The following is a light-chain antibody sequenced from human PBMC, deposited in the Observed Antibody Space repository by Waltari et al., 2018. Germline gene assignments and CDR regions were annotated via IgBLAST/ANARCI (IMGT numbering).Light chain of an antibody. CDR3: QQYYSAPYT. Sequence: DIVVTQSPESLAVSLGERATIHCTSSQRVLQTSTSRNCFGWLQHKPGRPPKMLFYWASTRESGVPDRFTASGSGTDFTLTITNLQAEDVAIYYCQQYYSAPYTFGQGTRLEI. V-gene: IGKV4-1*01. CDR2: WAS. J-gene: IGKJ2*01. CDR1: QRVLQTSTSRNC.